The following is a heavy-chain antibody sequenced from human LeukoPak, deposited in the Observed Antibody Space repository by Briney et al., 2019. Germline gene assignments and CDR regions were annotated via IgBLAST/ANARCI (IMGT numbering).Heavy chain of an antibody. Sequence: ASVKVSCKASGGTFSSYAISWVRQAPGRGLEWMGGIIPIFGTANYAQKFQGRVTMTEDTSTDTAYMELSSLRSEDTAVYYCAHLYCSSTSCYANWFDPWGQGTLVTVSS. J-gene: IGHJ5*02. CDR1: GGTFSSYA. V-gene: IGHV1-69*06. CDR2: IIPIFGTA. D-gene: IGHD2-2*01. CDR3: AHLYCSSTSCYANWFDP.